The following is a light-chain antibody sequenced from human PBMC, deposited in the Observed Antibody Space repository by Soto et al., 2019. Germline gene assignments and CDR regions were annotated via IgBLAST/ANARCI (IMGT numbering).Light chain of an antibody. CDR3: QQYNNWPYT. CDR2: GAS. J-gene: IGKJ2*01. Sequence: EIVMTQSPATLSVSPGERATLSCRASQSVSSNLAWYQQKPGQAPRLLIYGASTRATGIPARFSGSRSGTDFTLTISSLQSEDVAVYYCQQYNNWPYTSGQGTKLEIK. V-gene: IGKV3-15*01. CDR1: QSVSSN.